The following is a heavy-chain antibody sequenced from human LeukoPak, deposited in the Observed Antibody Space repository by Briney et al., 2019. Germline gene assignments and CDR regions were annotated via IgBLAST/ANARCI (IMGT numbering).Heavy chain of an antibody. CDR3: ARRAGAYSHPYDY. D-gene: IGHD4/OR15-4a*01. CDR1: GFTFNIYD. Sequence: GGSLRLSCAASGFTFNIYDMHWVRQAPGKGLEWVSTITTAGDKYYPGSVKGRFTSSRENAKNSLSLQMNSLRAEDTAVYYCARRAGAYSHPYDYWGQGTLVTVSS. CDR2: ITTAGDK. V-gene: IGHV3-13*01. J-gene: IGHJ4*02.